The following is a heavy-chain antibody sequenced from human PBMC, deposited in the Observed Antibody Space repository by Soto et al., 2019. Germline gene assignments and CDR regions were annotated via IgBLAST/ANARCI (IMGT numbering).Heavy chain of an antibody. V-gene: IGHV3-23*01. CDR2: ISGSGGST. D-gene: IGHD3-22*01. J-gene: IGHJ6*02. CDR3: AKESLVVGRGMDV. Sequence: GGSLRLSCAASGFTFSSYAMSWVRQAPGKGLEWVSAISGSGGSTYYADSLKGRFNISRDNSKNTLYLQMNSLRAEDTYVYDCAKESLVVGRGMDVWGQGTTVTVSS. CDR1: GFTFSSYA.